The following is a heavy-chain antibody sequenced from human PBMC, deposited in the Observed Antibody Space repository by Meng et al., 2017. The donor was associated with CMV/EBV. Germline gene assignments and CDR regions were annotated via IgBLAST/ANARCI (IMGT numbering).Heavy chain of an antibody. CDR3: ARDLQLFRSSWHPVDI. Sequence: GGSLRLSCAASGFTFSSYSMNWVRQAPGKGLEWVSSISSSSSYIYYADSAKGRFTISRDNAKNSLYLQMNSLRAEDTAVYYCARDLQLFRSSWHPVDIWGQGTMVTVSS. D-gene: IGHD6-13*01. J-gene: IGHJ3*02. CDR1: GFTFSSYS. V-gene: IGHV3-21*01. CDR2: ISSSSSYI.